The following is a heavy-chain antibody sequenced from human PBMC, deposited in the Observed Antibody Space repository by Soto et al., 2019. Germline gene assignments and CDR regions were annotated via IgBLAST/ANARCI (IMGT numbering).Heavy chain of an antibody. D-gene: IGHD3-22*01. V-gene: IGHV4-61*01. CDR1: GGSVSSGSYY. CDR2: IFHTGTT. CDR3: TTEAYDNSGSLAFDI. Sequence: PSETLSLTCTVSGGSVSSGSYYWSWIRQPPGKGLEWIGYIFHTGTTSYNPSLKSRVTLSVDTSQSQFSLKLNSVTAADTAVYYCTTEAYDNSGSLAFDIWGPGTLVTVSS. J-gene: IGHJ3*02.